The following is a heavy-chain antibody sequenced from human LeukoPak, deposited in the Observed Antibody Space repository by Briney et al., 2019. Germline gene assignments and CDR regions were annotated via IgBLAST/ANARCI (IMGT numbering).Heavy chain of an antibody. Sequence: PGGSLRLSCAASGFTFSSYWMSWVRQAPGKGLEWAANIKQDGSEKYYVDSVKGRFTISRDNAKNSLYLQMNSLRAEDTAVYYCARFIAAAYFDYWGQGTLVTVSS. V-gene: IGHV3-7*01. D-gene: IGHD6-13*01. CDR2: IKQDGSEK. CDR3: ARFIAAAYFDY. CDR1: GFTFSSYW. J-gene: IGHJ4*02.